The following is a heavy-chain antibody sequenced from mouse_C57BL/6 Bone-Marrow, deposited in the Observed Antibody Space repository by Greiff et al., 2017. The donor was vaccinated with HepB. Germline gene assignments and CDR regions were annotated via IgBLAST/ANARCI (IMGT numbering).Heavy chain of an antibody. Sequence: DVHLVESGGGLVKPGGSLKLSCAASGFTFSSYAMSWVRQTPEKRLEWVATISDGGSYTYYPDNVKGRFTIYRDNAKNNLYLQMSHLKSEDTAMYYCASTVVGYCDVWGTGTTVTVSS. J-gene: IGHJ1*03. CDR2: ISDGGSYT. CDR3: ASTVVGYCDV. D-gene: IGHD1-1*01. CDR1: GFTFSSYA. V-gene: IGHV5-4*01.